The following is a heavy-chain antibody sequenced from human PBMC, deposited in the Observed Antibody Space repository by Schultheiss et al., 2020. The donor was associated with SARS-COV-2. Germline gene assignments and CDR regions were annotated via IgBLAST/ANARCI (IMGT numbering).Heavy chain of an antibody. D-gene: IGHD3-16*01. J-gene: IGHJ4*02. CDR2: IYYSGRT. V-gene: IGHV4-61*01. CDR3: ARDPFERRPSLDD. CDR1: GGSVSSGSYY. Sequence: SQTLSLTCTVSGGSVSSGSYYWGWIRQHPGKGLEWIGYIYYSGRTSYNPSLKSRVTISVDTSKNQFSLKLSSVTAADTAVYYCARDPFERRPSLDDWGQGTLVTVSS.